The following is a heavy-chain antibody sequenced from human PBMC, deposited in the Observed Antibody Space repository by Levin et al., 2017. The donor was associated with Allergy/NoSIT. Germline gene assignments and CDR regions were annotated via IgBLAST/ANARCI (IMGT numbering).Heavy chain of an antibody. Sequence: GGSLRLSCAASGFTFSSYWMSWVRQAPGKGLEWVANIKQDESEKYYVDSVKGRSTISRDNAKSSLYLQMNSLRAEATAVYYCARDRSRPLDSSSWSSSCWGQGTLVTVSS. CDR3: ARDRSRPLDSSSWSSSC. J-gene: IGHJ4*02. D-gene: IGHD6-13*01. V-gene: IGHV3-7*03. CDR1: GFTFSSYW. CDR2: IKQDESEK.